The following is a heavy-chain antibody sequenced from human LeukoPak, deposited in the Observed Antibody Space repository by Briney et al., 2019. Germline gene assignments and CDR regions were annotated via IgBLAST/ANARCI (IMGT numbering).Heavy chain of an antibody. CDR1: GFTFSSYG. D-gene: IGHD3-22*01. J-gene: IGHJ1*01. CDR3: ARGDGYYPEYFQH. V-gene: IGHV3-30*03. CDR2: ISYDGSNK. Sequence: GRSLRLSCAASGFTFSSYGMHWVRQAPGKGLEWVALISYDGSNKYYADSVKGRFTISRDNSKNTLYLQMNSLSAEDTAVYYCARGDGYYPEYFQHWGQGTLVTVSS.